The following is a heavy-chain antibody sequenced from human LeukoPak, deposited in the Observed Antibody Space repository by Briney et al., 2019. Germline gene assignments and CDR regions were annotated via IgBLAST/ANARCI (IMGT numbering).Heavy chain of an antibody. J-gene: IGHJ4*02. V-gene: IGHV3-21*01. CDR3: ARDGLPHIDY. D-gene: IGHD5-12*01. CDR2: ISSSSSYI. Sequence: GGSLRLSCAVSGFTFSSYWMSWVRQAPGKGLEWVSSISSSSSYIYYADSVKGRFTISRDNAKNSLYLQMNSLRAEDTAVYYCARDGLPHIDYWGQGTLVTVSS. CDR1: GFTFSSYW.